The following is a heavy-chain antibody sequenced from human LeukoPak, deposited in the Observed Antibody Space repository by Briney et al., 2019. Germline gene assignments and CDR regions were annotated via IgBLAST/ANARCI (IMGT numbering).Heavy chain of an antibody. CDR1: GFTFSDYA. D-gene: IGHD2-2*02. Sequence: GGSLRLSCAASGFTFSDYAMSCVRQAPGKGLEWVSAISGSGSSTYYAGSVKGRFTISRDNSKNTLYLQMNSLRAEDTAVYYCAKDRDIVLVPAAIHGFDYWGQGTLVTVSS. CDR3: AKDRDIVLVPAAIHGFDY. V-gene: IGHV3-23*01. CDR2: ISGSGSST. J-gene: IGHJ4*02.